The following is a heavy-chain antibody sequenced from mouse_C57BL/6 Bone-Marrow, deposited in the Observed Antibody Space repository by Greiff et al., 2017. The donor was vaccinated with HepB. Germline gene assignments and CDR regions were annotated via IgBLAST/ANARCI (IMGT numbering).Heavy chain of an antibody. V-gene: IGHV2-5*01. Sequence: QVQLKESGPGLVQPSQSLSITCTVSGFSLTSYGVHWVRQSPGKGLEWLGVIWRGGSTDYNAAFMSRLSITKDNSKSQVFFKMNSLQADDTAIYYCAKNAHYYGSSYDVLFDYWGQGTTLTVSS. D-gene: IGHD1-1*01. CDR2: IWRGGST. CDR1: GFSLTSYG. CDR3: AKNAHYYGSSYDVLFDY. J-gene: IGHJ2*01.